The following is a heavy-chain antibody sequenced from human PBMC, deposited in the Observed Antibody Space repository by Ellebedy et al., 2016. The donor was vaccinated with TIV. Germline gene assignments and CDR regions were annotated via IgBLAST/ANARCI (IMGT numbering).Heavy chain of an antibody. CDR1: GASISSYY. V-gene: IGHV4-59*01. D-gene: IGHD1-26*01. Sequence: SETLSLXXTVSGASISSYYWSWIRQSPGKGLEWIGYIYYSGSTNYNPSLKSRVTISVDTSKNQFSLKLSSVTAADTAVYYCARILGASTMGLDIWGQGTMVTVSS. CDR2: IYYSGST. J-gene: IGHJ3*02. CDR3: ARILGASTMGLDI.